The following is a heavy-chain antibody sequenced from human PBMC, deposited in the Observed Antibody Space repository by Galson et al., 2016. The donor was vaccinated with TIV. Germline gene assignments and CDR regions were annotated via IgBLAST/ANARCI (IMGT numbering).Heavy chain of an antibody. V-gene: IGHV1-69*04. CDR1: GGTFSSYA. D-gene: IGHD1-26*01. CDR3: ARGTEVGATAYWYFDL. J-gene: IGHJ2*01. Sequence: SVKASCKASGGTFSSYAISWVRQAPGQGLEWMGRIIPILGIANYAEKIQGRATITADKSTSTAYMELSSLRSDDTAVYYCARGTEVGATAYWYFDLWGRGTLATVSS. CDR2: IIPILGIA.